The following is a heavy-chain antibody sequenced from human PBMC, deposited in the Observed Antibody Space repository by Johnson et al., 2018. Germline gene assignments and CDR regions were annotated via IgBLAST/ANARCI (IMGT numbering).Heavy chain of an antibody. V-gene: IGHV3-73*01. J-gene: IGHJ1*01. Sequence: VQLLESGGGLVQPGGSLKLSCAASGFTFSGSTMHWVRQASGKGLEWIGRIRSKANSYATAYAASVKGRFTISRDDSKKTAYLQMNSLKTEDTAVYYCTSEGHWGQGTLVTVSS. CDR1: GFTFSGST. CDR3: TSEGH. CDR2: IRSKANSYAT.